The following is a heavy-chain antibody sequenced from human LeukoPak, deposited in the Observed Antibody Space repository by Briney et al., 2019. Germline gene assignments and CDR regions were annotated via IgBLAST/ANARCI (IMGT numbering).Heavy chain of an antibody. D-gene: IGHD6-19*01. CDR1: GFTFSTYA. Sequence: AGGSLRLSCAASGFTFSTYAITWVRQGPGKGLEWVSAIRPDGDRTYYANSVRGRFTISRDNSKDTVYLQINGLRVEDTAAYYCAREQSGTRGWYTVDYWGQGTLVTVSS. V-gene: IGHV3-23*01. CDR3: AREQSGTRGWYTVDY. CDR2: IRPDGDRT. J-gene: IGHJ4*02.